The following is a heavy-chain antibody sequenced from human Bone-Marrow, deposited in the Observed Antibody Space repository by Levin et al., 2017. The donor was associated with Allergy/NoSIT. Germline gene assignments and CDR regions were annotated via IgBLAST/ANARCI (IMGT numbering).Heavy chain of an antibody. CDR1: GFTFSNSW. J-gene: IGHJ5*02. Sequence: GGSLRLSCAASGFTFSNSWMSWVRQTPGKGLEWVANIKEDGSEKYYVDSVKGRFTISRDNAKNSLYVQMNSLRAEDKAVYYCARDQFRRATIGARWFDPWGQGTLVIVSS. D-gene: IGHD5-24*01. V-gene: IGHV3-7*01. CDR3: ARDQFRRATIGARWFDP. CDR2: IKEDGSEK.